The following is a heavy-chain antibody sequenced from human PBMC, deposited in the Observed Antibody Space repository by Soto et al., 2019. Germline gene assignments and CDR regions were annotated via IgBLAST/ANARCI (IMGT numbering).Heavy chain of an antibody. V-gene: IGHV3-30*04. D-gene: IGHD5-12*01. CDR2: ITFDGRDK. CDR3: TRDLLAGHDVY. CDR1: GFTFRNFA. J-gene: IGHJ4*02. Sequence: QVQLVESGGGVVQPGRSLRLSCAASGFTFRNFAMHWVRQAPGKGLEWLAVITFDGRDKYYADSVKGRFTISRDTSKNTLYLQMNSLRIDDPAVYFCTRDLLAGHDVYWGQGTLVTVSS.